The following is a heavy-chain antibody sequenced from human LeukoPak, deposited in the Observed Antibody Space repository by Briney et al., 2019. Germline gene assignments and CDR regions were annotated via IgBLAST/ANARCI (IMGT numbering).Heavy chain of an antibody. CDR1: GFTFSTCA. CDR2: IGNSGANA. D-gene: IGHD1-14*01. CDR3: ANRGKYFFDY. Sequence: GGSLRLSCAASGFTFSTCAMSWVRQAPGKGLEWVSTIGNSGANAYYADSVKGRFTISRDNSKNTLYLQMNSLRAEDTAVYYCANRGKYFFDYWGQGTLVTVSS. V-gene: IGHV3-23*01. J-gene: IGHJ4*02.